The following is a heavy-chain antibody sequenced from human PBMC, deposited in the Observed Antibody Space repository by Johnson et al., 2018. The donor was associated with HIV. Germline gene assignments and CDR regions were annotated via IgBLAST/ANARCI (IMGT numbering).Heavy chain of an antibody. CDR1: GFTFSSYA. J-gene: IGHJ3*02. D-gene: IGHD5-18*01. CDR2: IDWSGETT. Sequence: QVQLVESGGGVVQPGRSLRLSCAASGFTFSSYAMHWVRQAPGKGLEWVSGIDWSGETTGYVDSVKGRFTISSDNTEKIRYLQMNSLRAEDTAVYYCARGDTAMGYDAFNIWGQGTLVTVSS. CDR3: ARGDTAMGYDAFNI. V-gene: IGHV3-NL1*01.